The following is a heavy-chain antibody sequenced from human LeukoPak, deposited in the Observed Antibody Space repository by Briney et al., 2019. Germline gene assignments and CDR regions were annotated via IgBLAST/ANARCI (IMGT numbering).Heavy chain of an antibody. CDR2: IYTSGST. J-gene: IGHJ2*01. V-gene: IGHV4-61*02. D-gene: IGHD6-13*01. CDR1: GGSISSGSYY. Sequence: SQTLSLTCTVSGGSISSGSYYWSWIRQPAGKGLEWIGRIYTSGSTNYNPSLKSRVTISVDTSKNQFSLKLSSVTAADTAVYYCARDLRYIAAAGIGWYFDLWGRGTLVTVSS. CDR3: ARDLRYIAAAGIGWYFDL.